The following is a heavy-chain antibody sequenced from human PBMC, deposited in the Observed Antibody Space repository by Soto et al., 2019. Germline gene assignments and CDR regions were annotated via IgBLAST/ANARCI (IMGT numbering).Heavy chain of an antibody. D-gene: IGHD2-21*02. CDR3: AREIVTAGGNNYFDP. J-gene: IGHJ5*02. CDR1: GGTVASSHW. CDR2: VYHTGDT. V-gene: IGHV4-4*02. Sequence: QVQLQESGPRLVKPSGSLSLTCGVSGGTVASSHWWSWVRQSPGGGLEWIGNVYHTGDTNFNPSLQIRVTISVDKSNNQFSLRLNSLTAADTAVDFCAREIVTAGGNNYFDPWGPGTLVTVSS.